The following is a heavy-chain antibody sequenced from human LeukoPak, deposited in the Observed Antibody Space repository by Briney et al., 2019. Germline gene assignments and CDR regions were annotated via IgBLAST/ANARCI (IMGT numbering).Heavy chain of an antibody. CDR3: ARMKVREQWNAFDI. Sequence: PSQTLSLTCAVSGYSISISNWWGWIRQPPGKGLEWIGYIYYSGSTYYNPSLKSRVTMSVDTSKNQFSLKLSSVTAVDTAVYYCARMKVREQWNAFDIWGQGTMVTVSS. J-gene: IGHJ3*02. CDR2: IYYSGST. CDR1: GYSISISNW. D-gene: IGHD6-19*01. V-gene: IGHV4-28*02.